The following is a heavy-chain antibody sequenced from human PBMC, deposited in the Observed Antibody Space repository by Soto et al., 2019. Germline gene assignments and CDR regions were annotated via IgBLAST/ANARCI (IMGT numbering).Heavy chain of an antibody. V-gene: IGHV4-34*01. CDR2: INHSGST. Sequence: ETLSLTCAVYGGSFSGYYWSWIRQPPGKGLEWIGEINHSGSTNYNPSLKSRVTISVDTSKNQFSLKLSSVTAADTAVYYCARGQSSSSYYYYYYGMDVWGQGTTVTVSS. CDR3: ARGQSSSSYYYYYYGMDV. D-gene: IGHD6-6*01. J-gene: IGHJ6*02. CDR1: GGSFSGYY.